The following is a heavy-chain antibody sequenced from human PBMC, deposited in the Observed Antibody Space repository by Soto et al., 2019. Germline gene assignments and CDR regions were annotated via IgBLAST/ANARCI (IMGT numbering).Heavy chain of an antibody. J-gene: IGHJ6*02. V-gene: IGHV4-38-2*01. CDR2: ISHRGDT. Sequence: SETLSLTCAVSGYAITNDYHWGWRRQPPRKVLGWIRTISHRGDTYYNPSLKSRVTISIDTAKNHLSLILSSVTAADTATYYCTRIYCTTTSCFINGMDVWGQG. CDR3: TRIYCTTTSCFINGMDV. D-gene: IGHD2-2*01. CDR1: GYAITNDYH.